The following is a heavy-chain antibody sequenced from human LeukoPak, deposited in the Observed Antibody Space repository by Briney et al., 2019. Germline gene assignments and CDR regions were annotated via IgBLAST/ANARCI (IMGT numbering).Heavy chain of an antibody. D-gene: IGHD3-9*01. V-gene: IGHV1-2*02. CDR2: VNPNSGDT. Sequence: ASVTVSCKASGYTFTNYYMHWVRQAPGQGLEWMGWVNPNSGDTNYAQKFQGRVTMTRDTSISTAYLDLSSLKSDDTAVYYCARDRRYLRYFDWFPDYWGQGTLVIVSS. CDR1: GYTFTNYY. J-gene: IGHJ4*02. CDR3: ARDRRYLRYFDWFPDY.